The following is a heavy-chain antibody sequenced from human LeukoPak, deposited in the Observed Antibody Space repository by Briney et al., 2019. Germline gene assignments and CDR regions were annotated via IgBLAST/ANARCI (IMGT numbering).Heavy chain of an antibody. J-gene: IGHJ3*02. CDR1: GGSISSYY. CDR3: ARIVTEQWLIPDNDAFDI. CDR2: IYTSGSS. V-gene: IGHV4-4*07. Sequence: PSETLSLTCTVSGGSISSYYWSWIRQPAGKGLEWIGRIYTSGSSNYNPSLKRRVAMSVDTSKNQFSLKLSSVTAADTAVYYCARIVTEQWLIPDNDAFDIWGQGTMVTVSS. D-gene: IGHD6-19*01.